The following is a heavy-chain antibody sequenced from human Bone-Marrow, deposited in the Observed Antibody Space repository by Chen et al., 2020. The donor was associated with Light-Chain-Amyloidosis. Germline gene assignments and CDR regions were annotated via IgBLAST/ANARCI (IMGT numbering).Heavy chain of an antibody. D-gene: IGHD3-10*01. CDR2: IIPILGIA. J-gene: IGHJ4*02. V-gene: IGHV1-69*04. CDR1: GGTFSSYA. CDR3: ARGDAYYGSGSYDGEY. Sequence: QVQLVQSGAEVKKPGSSVKVSCKASGGTFSSYAISWVRQAPGQGLEWMGRIIPILGIANYAQKFQGRVTITADKSTSTAYMELSSLRSEDTAVYYCARGDAYYGSGSYDGEYWGQGTLVTVSS.